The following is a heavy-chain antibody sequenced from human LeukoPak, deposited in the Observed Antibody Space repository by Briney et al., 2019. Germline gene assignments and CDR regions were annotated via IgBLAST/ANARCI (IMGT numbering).Heavy chain of an antibody. V-gene: IGHV4-38-2*02. CDR3: ARDSGSYL. J-gene: IGHJ5*02. CDR1: GYSISSGYY. CDR2: IYHSGST. Sequence: SETLSLTCTVSGYSISSGYYWGWIRQPPGKGLEWIGSIYHSGSTYHNPSLKSRVTISVDTSKNQFSLKLSSVTAADTAVYYCARDSGSYLWGQGTLVTVSS. D-gene: IGHD1-26*01.